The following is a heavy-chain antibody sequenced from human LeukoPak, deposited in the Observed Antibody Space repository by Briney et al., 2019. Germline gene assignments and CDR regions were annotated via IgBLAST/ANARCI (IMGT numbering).Heavy chain of an antibody. CDR2: ISYDGSNK. CDR3: AKGPLYSGRYVWYFDY. CDR1: GFTFSSYG. D-gene: IGHD1-26*01. Sequence: GRSLRLSCAASGFTFSSYGMHWVRQAPGKGLEWVAVISYDGSNKYYADSVKGRFTISRDNSKNTLYLQMNSLRAEDTAVYYCAKGPLYSGRYVWYFDYWGQGALVSVSS. J-gene: IGHJ4*02. V-gene: IGHV3-30*18.